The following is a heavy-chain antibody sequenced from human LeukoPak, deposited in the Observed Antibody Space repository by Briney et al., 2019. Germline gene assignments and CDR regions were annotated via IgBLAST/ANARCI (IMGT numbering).Heavy chain of an antibody. V-gene: IGHV1-69*04. CDR2: IIPILGIA. J-gene: IGHJ5*02. D-gene: IGHD6-13*01. CDR1: GGTFSSYA. CDR3: ARDRGAADVSTTVRFDP. Sequence: SVKVSCKASGGTFSSYAISWVRQAPGQGLEWMGRIIPILGIANYAQKFQGRVTITADKSTSTAYMELSSLRSEDTAVYYCARDRGAADVSTTVRFDPWGQGTLVTVSS.